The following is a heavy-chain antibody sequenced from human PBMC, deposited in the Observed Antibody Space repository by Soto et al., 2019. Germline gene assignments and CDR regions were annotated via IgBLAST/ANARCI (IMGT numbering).Heavy chain of an antibody. CDR3: AKSVIGYKLYFDY. CDR1: GFTFNGHA. J-gene: IGHJ4*02. D-gene: IGHD3-9*01. V-gene: IGHV3-23*01. CDR2: VSGSGSNT. Sequence: GGSLRLSCAASGFTFNGHAMGCVRQAPGKGLEWVSSVSGSGSNTYYADSVKGRFTISRDNSKNTLYLQMNSLRAEDTAVYYCAKSVIGYKLYFDYWGQGTLVTVSS.